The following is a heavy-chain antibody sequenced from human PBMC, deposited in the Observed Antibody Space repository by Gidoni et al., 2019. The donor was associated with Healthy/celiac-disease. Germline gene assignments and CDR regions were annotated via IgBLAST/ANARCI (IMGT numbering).Heavy chain of an antibody. J-gene: IGHJ6*03. D-gene: IGHD3-22*01. Sequence: QLQLQESGPGLVKPSETLSLTCPFSGCLSRTGPYYWGWIRQPPGKGLEWIGSIYYSGSTYYNPSLKSRVTISVDTSKNQFSLKLSSVTAADTAVYYCARHEYYDSSGSSYMDVWGKGTTVTVSS. CDR2: IYYSGST. CDR3: ARHEYYDSSGSSYMDV. CDR1: GCLSRTGPYY. V-gene: IGHV4-39*01.